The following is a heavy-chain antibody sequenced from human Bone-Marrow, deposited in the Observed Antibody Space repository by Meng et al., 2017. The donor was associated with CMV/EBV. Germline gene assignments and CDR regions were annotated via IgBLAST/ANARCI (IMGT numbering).Heavy chain of an antibody. J-gene: IGHJ5*02. D-gene: IGHD3-3*01. CDR1: GFSLRTSGAG. CDR3: AHSPRITIFEMVIQNPRYNWVDP. Sequence: SGNTLVKPTQTLTLTCTFSGFSLRTSGAGVGWMRQPPGKALEWLALIYWNDDKRYSPSLKSRLTITKDTSKNQVVLTMSNMDPVDTATYYWAHSPRITIFEMVIQNPRYNWVDPWGQRTLVTVSS. CDR2: IYWNDDK. V-gene: IGHV2-5*01.